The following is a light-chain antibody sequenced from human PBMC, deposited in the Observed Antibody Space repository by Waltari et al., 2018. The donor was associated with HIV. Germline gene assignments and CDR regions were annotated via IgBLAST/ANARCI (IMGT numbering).Light chain of an antibody. CDR1: SPDVSCSNL. V-gene: IGLV2-23*02. Sequence: QSALTQHASVSGFPGQSITTPCPTTSPDVSCSNLLSWDQQHPGKAPKLIIYEVSKRPAGVSNRFSGSKSGSTASLTISGLQPEDEADYCCCSYASTTDTYVVFGGGTKLTVL. CDR2: EVS. J-gene: IGLJ2*01. CDR3: CSYASTTDTYVV.